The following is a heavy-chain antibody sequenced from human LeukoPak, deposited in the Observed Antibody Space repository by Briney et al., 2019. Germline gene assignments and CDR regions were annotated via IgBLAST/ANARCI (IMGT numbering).Heavy chain of an antibody. J-gene: IGHJ4*02. CDR1: GGTFSSYA. D-gene: IGHD1-26*01. Sequence: ASVKVSCKASGGTFSSYAISWVRQAPGQGLEWMGRIIPILGIANYAQKFQGRVTITADESTSTAYMELSSLRSEDTAVYYCARVWRYYIFDYWGQGTLVTVSS. CDR3: ARVWRYYIFDY. V-gene: IGHV1-69*04. CDR2: IIPILGIA.